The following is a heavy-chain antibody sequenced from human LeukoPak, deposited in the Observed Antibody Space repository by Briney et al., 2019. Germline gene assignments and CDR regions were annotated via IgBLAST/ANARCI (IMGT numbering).Heavy chain of an antibody. CDR2: MNPNSGNT. D-gene: IGHD3-22*01. J-gene: IGHJ3*02. CDR3: AASYDSSGYYSVYAFDI. Sequence: ASVKVSCKASGYTFTSYDINWVRQATGQGLEWMGWMNPNSGNTGYAQKFQGGVTMTRNTSISTAYMELSSLRSEDTAVYYCAASYDSSGYYSVYAFDIWGKGTMVTVSS. CDR1: GYTFTSYD. V-gene: IGHV1-8*02.